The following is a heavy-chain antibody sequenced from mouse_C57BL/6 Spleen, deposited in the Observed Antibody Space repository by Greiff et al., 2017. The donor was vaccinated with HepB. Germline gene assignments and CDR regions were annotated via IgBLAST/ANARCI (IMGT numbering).Heavy chain of an antibody. CDR2: IHPSDSDT. CDR3: APHYVRMSYAMDY. CDR1: GYTFTSYW. V-gene: IGHV1-74*01. D-gene: IGHD1-2*01. Sequence: QVQLQQPGAELVKPGASVKVSCKASGYTFTSYWMHWVKQRPGQGLEWIVRIHPSDSDTNYNPKFKGKATLTVDKSSSTAYMQLSSLTSEDSAVYYCAPHYVRMSYAMDYWGQGTSVTVSS. J-gene: IGHJ4*01.